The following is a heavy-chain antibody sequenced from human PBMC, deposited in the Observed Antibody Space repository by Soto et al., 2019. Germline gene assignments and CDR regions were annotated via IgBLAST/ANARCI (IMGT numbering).Heavy chain of an antibody. J-gene: IGHJ4*02. CDR2: ISGSGDTT. CDR3: AKSYSSNWYDYFDY. Sequence: EVQLLESGGGLVQPGGSLRLSCAASEFTFSTYAMSWVRQAPGKGLEWVSAISGSGDTTYYADTVKGRITISRATSKNTLMLQMNSLRAEDTALYYCAKSYSSNWYDYFDYWGQGTLVTVSS. CDR1: EFTFSTYA. D-gene: IGHD6-13*01. V-gene: IGHV3-23*01.